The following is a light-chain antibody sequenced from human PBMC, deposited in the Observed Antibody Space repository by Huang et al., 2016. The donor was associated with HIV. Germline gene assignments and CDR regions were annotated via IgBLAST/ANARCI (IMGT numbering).Light chain of an antibody. CDR1: QSVNNN. J-gene: IGKJ3*01. Sequence: ETVMTQSPATRSVSPGERATLSCRASQSVNNNLAWYQQKPRQAPRLLISGASTRATGIPARFSGSGSGTEFTLTISSLQSEDFAVYYCQQYSNWPFTFGPGTKVDIK. V-gene: IGKV3-15*01. CDR3: QQYSNWPFT. CDR2: GAS.